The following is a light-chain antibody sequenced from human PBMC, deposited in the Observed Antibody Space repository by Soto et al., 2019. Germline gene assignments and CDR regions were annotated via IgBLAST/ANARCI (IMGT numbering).Light chain of an antibody. CDR3: QQYGSSPQT. CDR1: QSVNNNY. CDR2: GAS. J-gene: IGKJ1*01. V-gene: IGKV3-20*01. Sequence: ESVLTQSPGTLSLSPGERATLSCRASQSVNNNYLAWYQQKPGQAPRLIIYGASNRATGIPDRFRGSGSGTDFTLTISRLEPEDFAVYYCQQYGSSPQTFGQGTKVDIK.